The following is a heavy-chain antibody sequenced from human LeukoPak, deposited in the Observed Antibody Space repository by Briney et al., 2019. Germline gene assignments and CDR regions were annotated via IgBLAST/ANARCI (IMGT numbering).Heavy chain of an antibody. V-gene: IGHV4-59*01. D-gene: IGHD4-23*01. J-gene: IGHJ4*02. CDR1: GGSITSYY. CDR3: ARAGGISPFDY. CDR2: FYYSGSP. Sequence: KPSQTLSLTCTVSGGSITSYYWSWIRQPPGKGLEWIGYFYYSGSPNYNPSLKSRVSISVDTSKNQFSLKLFSVTAADTALYYCARAGGISPFDYWGQGTLVTVSS.